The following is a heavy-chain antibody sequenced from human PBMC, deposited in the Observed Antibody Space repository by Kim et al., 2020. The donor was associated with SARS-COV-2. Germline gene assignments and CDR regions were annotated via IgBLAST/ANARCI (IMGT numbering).Heavy chain of an antibody. CDR3: ARDGAGQLVRNSPFDY. V-gene: IGHV1-69*04. J-gene: IGHJ4*02. Sequence: SVKVSCKASGGTFSSYAISWVRQAPGQGLEWMGRIIPILGIANYAQKFQGRVTITADKSTSTAYMELSSLRSEDTAVYYCARDGAGQLVRNSPFDYWGQGTLVTVSS. CDR2: IIPILGIA. D-gene: IGHD6-6*01. CDR1: GGTFSSYA.